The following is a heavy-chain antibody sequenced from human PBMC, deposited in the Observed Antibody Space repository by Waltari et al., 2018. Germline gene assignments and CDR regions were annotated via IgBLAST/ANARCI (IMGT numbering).Heavy chain of an antibody. Sequence: EVQVLESGGGLVQPGGSLRLSCAASGFTFSNYAMSWVRQAPGKGVEWVSGISGDGGDSTYYADSVKGRFTISRDNSKSTLYLQMNSLRAEDTAVYYCAKFPSDMWGQGTMVTVSS. CDR2: ISGDGGDST. J-gene: IGHJ3*02. V-gene: IGHV3-23*01. CDR1: GFTFSNYA. CDR3: AKFPSDM.